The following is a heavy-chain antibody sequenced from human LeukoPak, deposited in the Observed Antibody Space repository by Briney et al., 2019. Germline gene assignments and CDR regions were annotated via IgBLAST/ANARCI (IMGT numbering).Heavy chain of an antibody. CDR1: GFSFSSYG. V-gene: IGHV3-30*03. CDR3: ARELSTVTTYKINDY. J-gene: IGHJ4*02. D-gene: IGHD4-17*01. CDR2: ISYDGSNK. Sequence: PGRSLRLSCAASGFSFSSYGMHWVRQAPGKGLEWVAVISYDGSNKYYADSVKGRFTISRDNAKNSLYLQMNSLRAEDTAVYYCARELSTVTTYKINDYWGQGTLVTVSS.